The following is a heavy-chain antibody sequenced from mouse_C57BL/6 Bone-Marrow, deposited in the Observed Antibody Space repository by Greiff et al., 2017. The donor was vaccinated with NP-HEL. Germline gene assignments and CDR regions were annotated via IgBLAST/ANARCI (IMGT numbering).Heavy chain of an antibody. CDR3: ASLYDYDGYYAMDY. D-gene: IGHD2-4*01. CDR2: ISYDGSN. J-gene: IGHJ4*01. CDR1: GYSITSGYY. Sequence: EVQLQQSGPGLVKPSQSLSLTCSVTGYSITSGYYWNWIRQFPGNKLEWMGYISYDGSNNYNPSLKNRISITRDTSKNQFFLKLNSVTTEDTATYYCASLYDYDGYYAMDYWGQGTSVTVSS. V-gene: IGHV3-6*01.